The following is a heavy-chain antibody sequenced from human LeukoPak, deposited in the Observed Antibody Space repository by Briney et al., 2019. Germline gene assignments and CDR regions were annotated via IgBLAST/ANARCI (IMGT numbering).Heavy chain of an antibody. V-gene: IGHV3-7*01. CDR3: ATDREPSRYLGLWS. J-gene: IGHJ4*02. CDR2: IGQDGNEK. CDR1: GSNFNTYY. D-gene: IGHD3-10*01. Sequence: GGSLRLSCTASGSNFNTYYMSWVRRAPGEGLEWVANIGQDGNEKNYVDSVKGRFTISRDNAKNSVFLQMNSLRAEDTAVYYCATDREPSRYLGLWSWGPGTRVTVS.